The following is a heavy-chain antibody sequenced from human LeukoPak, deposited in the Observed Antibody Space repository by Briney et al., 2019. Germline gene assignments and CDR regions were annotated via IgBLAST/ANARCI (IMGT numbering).Heavy chain of an antibody. CDR1: GYTLTELS. D-gene: IGHD1-14*01. CDR3: AREPRKDDNWFDP. CDR2: FDPEDGET. V-gene: IGHV1-24*01. Sequence: ASVKVSCKVSGYTLTELSMHWVRQAPGKGLEWMGGFDPEDGETIYAQKFQGRVTMTRDTSTSTVYMELSSLRSEDTAVYYCAREPRKDDNWFDPWGQGTLVTVSS. J-gene: IGHJ5*02.